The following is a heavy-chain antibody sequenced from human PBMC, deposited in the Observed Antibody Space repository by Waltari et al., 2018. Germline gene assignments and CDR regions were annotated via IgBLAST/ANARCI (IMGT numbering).Heavy chain of an antibody. V-gene: IGHV1-69*15. Sequence: QVQLVQSGAEVKKPGSSVKVSCKASGGTFSSYAISWVRQAPGQGLAGMGRYIPIFGTSNDAQKFQGRVTITADESTSTAYMELSSLRSEDTAVYYCARDGGSGDFDYWGQGTLVTVSS. CDR1: GGTFSSYA. CDR2: YIPIFGTS. D-gene: IGHD3-16*01. CDR3: ARDGGSGDFDY. J-gene: IGHJ4*02.